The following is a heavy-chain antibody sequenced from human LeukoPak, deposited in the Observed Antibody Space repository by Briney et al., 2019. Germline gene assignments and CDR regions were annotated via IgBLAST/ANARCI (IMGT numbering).Heavy chain of an antibody. D-gene: IGHD3-22*01. CDR1: GYSFTSYW. Sequence: GESLKISCKGSGYSFTSYWIGWVRQMPGKGLEWMGIIYPGDSDTRYSPSFQGQVTISADKSISTAYLQWSSLKASDTAMYYCARRRKYYYDSSGYCDAFDIWGQGTMVTVSS. V-gene: IGHV5-51*01. CDR3: ARRRKYYYDSSGYCDAFDI. CDR2: IYPGDSDT. J-gene: IGHJ3*02.